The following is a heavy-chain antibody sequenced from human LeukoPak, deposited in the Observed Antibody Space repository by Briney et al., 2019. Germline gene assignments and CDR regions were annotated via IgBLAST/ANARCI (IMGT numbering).Heavy chain of an antibody. CDR1: GGTFSSYA. Sequence: GASVKVSCKASGGTFSSYAISWVRQAPGQGLEWMGWINPNSGGTNYAQKFQGRVTMTRDTSISTAYMELSRLRSDDTAVYYCARGNLRVDIVATVRIDYWGQGTLVTVSS. J-gene: IGHJ4*02. D-gene: IGHD5-12*01. CDR2: INPNSGGT. CDR3: ARGNLRVDIVATVRIDY. V-gene: IGHV1-2*02.